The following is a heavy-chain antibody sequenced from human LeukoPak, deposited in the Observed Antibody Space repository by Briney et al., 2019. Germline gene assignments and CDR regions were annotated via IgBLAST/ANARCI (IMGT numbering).Heavy chain of an antibody. CDR1: GFTFSSYW. CDR2: IASDGSST. Sequence: GGSLRLSCAASGFTFSSYWMNWVRQAPGKGLVWVSRIASDGSSTTYADSVKGRFSISRDNAKNTLYLQMNSLRVEDTAVYYCARGRLYGNDYWGQGTLVTVSS. CDR3: ARGRLYGNDY. V-gene: IGHV3-74*01. D-gene: IGHD3-10*01. J-gene: IGHJ4*02.